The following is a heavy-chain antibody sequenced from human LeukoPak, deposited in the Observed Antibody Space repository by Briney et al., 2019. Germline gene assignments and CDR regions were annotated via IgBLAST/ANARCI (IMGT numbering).Heavy chain of an antibody. CDR2: ISSSSSYI. CDR1: GFTFSSYS. CDR3: TSETVTRDSYNGY. V-gene: IGHV3-21*01. Sequence: PGGSLRLSCAASGFTFSSYSMNWVRQAPRKGLEWVSSISSSSSYIYYADSVKGRFTISRDNAKNSLYLQMNSLRAEDTAVYYCTSETVTRDSYNGYWGQGTLVTVSS. D-gene: IGHD5-24*01. J-gene: IGHJ4*02.